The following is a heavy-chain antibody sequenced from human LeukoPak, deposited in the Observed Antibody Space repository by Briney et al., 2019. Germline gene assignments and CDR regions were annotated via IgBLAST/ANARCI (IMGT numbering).Heavy chain of an antibody. CDR2: ISTSSIYI. Sequence: GGSLRLSCAASGFTFSSYSMNWVRQAPGKGLEWVSFISTSSIYIYYADSVKGRFTISRDNAKNSLYLQMNSLRAEDTAVYYCARDWITMVRGNSAFFDYWGQGTLVTVSS. CDR1: GFTFSSYS. V-gene: IGHV3-21*01. J-gene: IGHJ4*02. CDR3: ARDWITMVRGNSAFFDY. D-gene: IGHD3-10*01.